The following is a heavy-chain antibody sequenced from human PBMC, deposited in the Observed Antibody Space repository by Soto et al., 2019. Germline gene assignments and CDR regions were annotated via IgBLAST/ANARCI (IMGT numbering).Heavy chain of an antibody. J-gene: IGHJ6*02. CDR2: VTANGGST. CDR3: ASLGVGDWANYYYYYGMDV. Sequence: LSCAATGFTFSVYAMTWVRQAPGKGLEWVSAVTANGGSTYSADSVKGRFTISRDNSKNTLLLQMNSLRAEDAAVYYCASLGVGDWANYYYYYGMDVWGQGTTVTVSS. V-gene: IGHV3-23*01. D-gene: IGHD2-21*02. CDR1: GFTFSVYA.